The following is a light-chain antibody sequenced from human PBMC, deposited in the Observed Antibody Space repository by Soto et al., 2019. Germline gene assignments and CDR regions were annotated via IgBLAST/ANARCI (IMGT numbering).Light chain of an antibody. CDR3: SSYTSSSLYV. CDR1: STDFVSYNR. V-gene: IGLV2-18*02. Sequence: QSALTQPPSVSGSPGQSVTISCTGTSTDFVSYNRVSWYQQPPGTAPKLIIYEASNRPSGVPDRFSGSKSGNTASLTISGLQAADEADYYCSSYTSSSLYVFGTGTKLTVL. J-gene: IGLJ1*01. CDR2: EAS.